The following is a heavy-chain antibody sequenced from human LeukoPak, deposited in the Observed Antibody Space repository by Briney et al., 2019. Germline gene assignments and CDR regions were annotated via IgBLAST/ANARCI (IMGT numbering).Heavy chain of an antibody. D-gene: IGHD4-17*01. V-gene: IGHV3-11*01. J-gene: IGHJ4*02. Sequence: GGSLRLSCAASGFTFSDSYMSWIRQAPGKGLKWLSYISGSGTTIYYADSVKGRFTISRDSAKSSLYLQMNSLRAEDTAVYYCARGNEYGDYWGQGTLVTVSS. CDR3: ARGNEYGDY. CDR2: ISGSGTTI. CDR1: GFTFSDSY.